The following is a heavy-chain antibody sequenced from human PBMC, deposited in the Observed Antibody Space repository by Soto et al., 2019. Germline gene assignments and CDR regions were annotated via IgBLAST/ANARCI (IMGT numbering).Heavy chain of an antibody. CDR3: AKEVRATPDYYMDV. CDR2: ISGSGGTT. CDR1: GFTFTSYA. Sequence: GGSLRLSCAASGFTFTSYAMSWVRQAPGKGLECVSAISGSGGTTYYGDSVKGRFTISRDNSKNTLYLQMNSLRADDTAVYYCAKEVRATPDYYMDVWGKGTTVTVSS. J-gene: IGHJ6*03. V-gene: IGHV3-23*01.